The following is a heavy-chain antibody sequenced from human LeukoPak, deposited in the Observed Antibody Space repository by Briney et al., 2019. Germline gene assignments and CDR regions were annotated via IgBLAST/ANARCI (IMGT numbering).Heavy chain of an antibody. CDR2: IYHSGST. CDR3: ARIRDGYNSWFDP. V-gene: IGHV4-38-2*02. D-gene: IGHD5-24*01. CDR1: GYSISSGYY. Sequence: SETLSLTCTVSGYSISSGYYWGWIRQPPGKGLEWIGSIYHSGSTYYNPSLKSRVTISVDTSKNQFSLKLSSVTALDTAVYYCARIRDGYNSWFDPWGQGTLVTVSS. J-gene: IGHJ5*02.